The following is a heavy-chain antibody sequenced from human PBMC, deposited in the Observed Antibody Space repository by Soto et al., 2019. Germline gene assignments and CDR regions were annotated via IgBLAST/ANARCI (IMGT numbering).Heavy chain of an antibody. J-gene: IGHJ5*02. CDR1: GGSISSSSYY. CDR2: IYYSGST. Sequence: PSETLSLTCTVSGGSISSSSYYWGWIRQPPGKGLEWIGSIYYSGSTYYNPSLKSRVTISVDTSKNQFSLKLSSVTAADTAVYYCARHFTGALRGGWFDPWGQGTLVTVSS. V-gene: IGHV4-39*01. CDR3: ARHFTGALRGGWFDP. D-gene: IGHD3-9*01.